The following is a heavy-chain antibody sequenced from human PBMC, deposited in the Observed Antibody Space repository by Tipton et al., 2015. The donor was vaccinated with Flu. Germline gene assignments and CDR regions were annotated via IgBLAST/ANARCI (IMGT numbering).Heavy chain of an antibody. D-gene: IGHD6-19*01. CDR3: ARSRKVAGTIDY. CDR1: GDSINNYH. Sequence: TLSLTCAVSGDSINNYHWSWVRQPAGQGLESIGRILPSGVASYNPSLRSRVTMSLDTSKNQFSLKLSSVTAADTAVYYCARSRKVAGTIDYWGQGTQVTVSS. V-gene: IGHV4-4*07. J-gene: IGHJ4*02. CDR2: ILPSGVA.